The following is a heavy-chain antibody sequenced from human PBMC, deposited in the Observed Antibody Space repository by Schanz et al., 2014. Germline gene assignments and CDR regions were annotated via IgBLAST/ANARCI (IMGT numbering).Heavy chain of an antibody. CDR1: GFTFSDYY. CDR3: TTYCDGGCAIDN. Sequence: EVQLVESGGGLVKPGGSLRLSCAASGFTFSDYYMTWMRQAPGKGLEWVGRIKSKTDGGTTDYAAPVKGRFTISRDDSKNTLFLQMNSLKTEDTAVYYCTTYCDGGCAIDNWGQGALVTVSS. CDR2: IKSKTDGGTT. J-gene: IGHJ4*02. D-gene: IGHD6-19*01. V-gene: IGHV3-15*01.